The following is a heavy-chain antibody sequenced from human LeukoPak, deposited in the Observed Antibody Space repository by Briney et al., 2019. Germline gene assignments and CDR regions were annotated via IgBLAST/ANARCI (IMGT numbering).Heavy chain of an antibody. D-gene: IGHD3-9*01. CDR2: ISGSGGGT. CDR1: GFTFRSRA. Sequence: PGGSLRLSCAASGFTFRSRAMSWVRQAPGKGLEWVSVISGSGGGTNYADSVKGRFTISRDNSKNTVYLEMNSLRAEDTALHYCATSHYDVLTGFSWYYFDYWGQGTLVTVSP. V-gene: IGHV3-23*01. CDR3: ATSHYDVLTGFSWYYFDY. J-gene: IGHJ4*02.